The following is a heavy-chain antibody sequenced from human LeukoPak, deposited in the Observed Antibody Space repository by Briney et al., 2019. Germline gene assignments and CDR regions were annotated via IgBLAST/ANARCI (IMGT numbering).Heavy chain of an antibody. CDR1: GYTLTELS. J-gene: IGHJ6*03. CDR2: FDPEDGET. CDR3: ATSGGATSYYYYYMDV. V-gene: IGHV1-24*01. Sequence: ASVKVSCKVSGYTLTELSMHWVRQAPGKGLEWMGGFDPEDGETIYAQKFQGRVTMTEDTSTDTAYMELSSLRSEDTAVYYCATSGGATSYYYYYMDVWGKGTTVTISS. D-gene: IGHD1-26*01.